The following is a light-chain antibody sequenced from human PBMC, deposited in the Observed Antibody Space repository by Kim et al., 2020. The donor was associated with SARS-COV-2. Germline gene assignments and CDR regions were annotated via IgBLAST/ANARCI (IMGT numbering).Light chain of an antibody. CDR3: NSRDSNDNVV. Sequence: ALGQTVRITCQGDSLRSYYATGYQQKPGQAPIVVIYGKNNRPSGIPDRFSGSSSGNTASLTITGTQAGDEADYYCNSRDSNDNVVFGGGTQLTVL. CDR2: GKN. J-gene: IGLJ2*01. V-gene: IGLV3-19*01. CDR1: SLRSYY.